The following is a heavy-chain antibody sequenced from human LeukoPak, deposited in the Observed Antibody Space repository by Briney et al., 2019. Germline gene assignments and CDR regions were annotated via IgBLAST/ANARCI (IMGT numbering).Heavy chain of an antibody. D-gene: IGHD3-22*01. Sequence: PGGSLRLSCVASGFTFTNAWMSWVRQAPGKGLEWVGHIKSETDGGTTDYAAPVKGRSFISRDDSRDTLYLQMNSLKTDDTAVYYCAKYDTSVNFDYWGQGTLVTVSS. CDR2: IKSETDGGTT. CDR1: GFTFTNAW. V-gene: IGHV3-15*01. CDR3: AKYDTSVNFDY. J-gene: IGHJ4*02.